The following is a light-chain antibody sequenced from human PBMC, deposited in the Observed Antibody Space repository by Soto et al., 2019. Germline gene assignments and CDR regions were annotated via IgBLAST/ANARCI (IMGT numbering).Light chain of an antibody. CDR2: NNN. Sequence: QAVVTQPPSASGTRGQRVTISCSGSSSNIGSNIVNWYQQLPGTAPKLLMYNNNQRPSGVPDRFSGSKSGTSASLAISGLQSEDEADYYCAAWDDSLNGHVVFGGGTKLTVL. CDR1: SSNIGSNI. CDR3: AAWDDSLNGHVV. J-gene: IGLJ2*01. V-gene: IGLV1-44*01.